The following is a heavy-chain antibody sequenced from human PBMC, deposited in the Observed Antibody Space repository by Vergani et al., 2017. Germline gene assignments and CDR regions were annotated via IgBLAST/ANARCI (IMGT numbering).Heavy chain of an antibody. CDR1: GFSLSTSGMC. Sequence: QVTLRESGPALVKPTQTLTLTCTFSGFSLSTSGMCVSWIRQPPGKALEWLALIDWDDDKYYSTSLKTRLTIPKDTSKNQVVLTMTNMDPVDTATYYCARSRDGYTTRVFDYWGQGTLVTVSS. D-gene: IGHD5-24*01. CDR2: IDWDDDK. V-gene: IGHV2-70*01. J-gene: IGHJ4*02. CDR3: ARSRDGYTTRVFDY.